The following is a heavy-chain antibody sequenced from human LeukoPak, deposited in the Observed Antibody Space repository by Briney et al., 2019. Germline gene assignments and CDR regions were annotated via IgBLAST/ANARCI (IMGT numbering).Heavy chain of an antibody. CDR2: INHSGST. Sequence: SSETLSLTCAVYGGSFGGYYWSWIRQPPGKGLEWIGEINHSGSTNYNPSLKSRVTISVDTSKNQFSLKLSSVTAADTAVYYCARGDGDYWGQGTLVTVSS. CDR1: GGSFGGYY. CDR3: ARGDGDY. V-gene: IGHV4-34*01. J-gene: IGHJ4*02.